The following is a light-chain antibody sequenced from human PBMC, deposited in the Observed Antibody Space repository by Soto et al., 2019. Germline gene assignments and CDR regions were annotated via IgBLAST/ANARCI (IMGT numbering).Light chain of an antibody. Sequence: SLTQPPHPSGAPGQSVTLSCPGTTSDVGDYNYVSWYQQHPGKAPKLMIYEVSKRPSGVPDRFSGSKSGNTASLTVSGLQAEDEADYYCSSYAGSNRVFGTGTKVTVL. CDR2: EVS. CDR1: TSDVGDYNY. V-gene: IGLV2-8*01. J-gene: IGLJ1*01. CDR3: SSYAGSNRV.